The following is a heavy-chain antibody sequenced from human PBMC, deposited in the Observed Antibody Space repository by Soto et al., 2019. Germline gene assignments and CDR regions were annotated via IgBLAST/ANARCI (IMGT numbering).Heavy chain of an antibody. CDR3: ARPSGSYSYYYGMDV. CDR1: GASIRSFF. CDR2: IYYSVST. D-gene: IGHD1-26*01. J-gene: IGHJ6*02. V-gene: IGHV4-59*01. Sequence: PSETLSLTCTVSGASIRSFFWTWIRQPPGRGLEWIGNIYYSVSTNYNPSLKNRVTMSVDTSKNQFSLMLTSVTAADTAVYYCARPSGSYSYYYGMDVWGQGTTVT.